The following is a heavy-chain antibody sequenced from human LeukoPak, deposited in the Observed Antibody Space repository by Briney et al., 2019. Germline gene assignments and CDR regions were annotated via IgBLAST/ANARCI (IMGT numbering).Heavy chain of an antibody. CDR2: ISWNSSTT. V-gene: IGHV3-9*01. CDR1: GFTFVDYA. D-gene: IGHD3-3*01. J-gene: IGHJ3*02. Sequence: GGSLRLSCAAPGFTFVDYAMDWVGHPPGKGLDWVPGISWNSSTTGYADSVKGRFTISRDNAKTSLYLQMNSLRAEDTALYYCAKESVSPPNDAVHIWGQGTMVTVSS. CDR3: AKESVSPPNDAVHI.